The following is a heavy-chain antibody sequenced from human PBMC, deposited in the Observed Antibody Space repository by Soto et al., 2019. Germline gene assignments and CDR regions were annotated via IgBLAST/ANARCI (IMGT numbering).Heavy chain of an antibody. J-gene: IGHJ4*02. CDR1: GGSISSYY. CDR2: IYYSGRT. V-gene: IGHV4-59*12. CDR3: ARGMTTVTTFDY. Sequence: SETLSLTCTVSGGSISSYYWSWIRQPPGKGLEWIGYIYYSGRTNYNPSLKSRVTISVDRSKNQVSLKLSSVTAAGTAVYYCARGMTTVTTFDYWGQGTLVTVSS. D-gene: IGHD4-17*01.